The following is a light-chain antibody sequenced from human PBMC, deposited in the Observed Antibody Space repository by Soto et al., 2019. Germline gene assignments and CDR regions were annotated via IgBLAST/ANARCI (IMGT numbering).Light chain of an antibody. V-gene: IGKV3-11*01. CDR1: QSVSSY. Sequence: ESVLTQSPATLSLSPGERATLSCRASQSVSSYLAWYQQKPGQAPRLLIYDASNRAIGIPARFSASGSGTDFTLTISRLEPEDFAVYSCQQRYNWPPITFGQGTRLEIK. CDR3: QQRYNWPPIT. J-gene: IGKJ5*01. CDR2: DAS.